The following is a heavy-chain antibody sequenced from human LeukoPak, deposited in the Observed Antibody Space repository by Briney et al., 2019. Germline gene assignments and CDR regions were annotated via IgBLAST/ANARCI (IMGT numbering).Heavy chain of an antibody. D-gene: IGHD6-19*01. J-gene: IGHJ4*02. CDR2: ISGSGSNT. CDR1: GFTFSDYA. Sequence: PGGSLRLSCAASGFTFSDYAMSWVRQAPGKGLEWVSTISGSGSNTHYADSVKGRFTISRDNSKNMLYLQMNSLRAEDTAVYYCATSGWWGYFDYWGQGTLVTVSS. V-gene: IGHV3-23*01. CDR3: ATSGWWGYFDY.